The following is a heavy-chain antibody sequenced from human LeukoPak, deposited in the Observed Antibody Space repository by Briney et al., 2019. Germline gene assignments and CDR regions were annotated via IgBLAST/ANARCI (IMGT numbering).Heavy chain of an antibody. CDR3: ARGGSYYDH. J-gene: IGHJ4*02. D-gene: IGHD1-26*01. CDR1: GGSISSYY. V-gene: IGHV4-59*01. CDR2: IYHSGST. Sequence: PSETLSLTCTVSGGSISSYYWSWIRQPPGKGLEWIGYIYHSGSTNYNPSLKRRVTIAVDTSKNQFSLKLSSVTAADTAVYYCARGGSYYDHWGQGTLVTVSS.